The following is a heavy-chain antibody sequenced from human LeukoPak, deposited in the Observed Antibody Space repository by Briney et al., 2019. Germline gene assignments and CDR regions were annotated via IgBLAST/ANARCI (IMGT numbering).Heavy chain of an antibody. CDR1: GGTFSSYA. CDR2: IIPIFGIA. D-gene: IGHD3-22*01. Sequence: SVKVSCKASGGTFSSYAISWVRQAPGQGLEWVGRIIPIFGIANYAQKFQGRVTITADKSTSTAYMELSRLRSEDTAVYYCARVDDSSGGDAFDIWGQGTMVTVSS. V-gene: IGHV1-69*04. CDR3: ARVDDSSGGDAFDI. J-gene: IGHJ3*02.